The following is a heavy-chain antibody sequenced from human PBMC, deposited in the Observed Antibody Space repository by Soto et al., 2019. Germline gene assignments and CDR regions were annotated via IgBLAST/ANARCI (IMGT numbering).Heavy chain of an antibody. D-gene: IGHD1-26*01. CDR2: IYYSGST. CDR3: ARSLGGGNYIDY. CDR1: GGSISSYY. V-gene: IGHV4-59*08. J-gene: IGHJ4*02. Sequence: SETLSLTCTVSGGSISSYYWSWIRQPPGKGLEWIGYIYYSGSTNYNPSLKSRVTISIDTSKNQFSLKLSSVTATDTAVYYCARSLGGGNYIDYWGQGTLVTVSS.